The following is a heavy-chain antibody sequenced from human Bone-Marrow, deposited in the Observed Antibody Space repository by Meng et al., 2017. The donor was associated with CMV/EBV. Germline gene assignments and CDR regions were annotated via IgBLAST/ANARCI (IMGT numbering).Heavy chain of an antibody. Sequence: GDSYWSWIRQPPGKGLEWIGYIYYSGSTYYNPSLKSRVTISVDTSKNQFSLKLSSVTAADTAVYYCARGAYYYDSSGYPRPHWFDPWGQGTLVTVSS. CDR2: IYYSGST. CDR3: ARGAYYYDSSGYPRPHWFDP. J-gene: IGHJ5*02. V-gene: IGHV4-30-4*08. CDR1: GDSY. D-gene: IGHD3-22*01.